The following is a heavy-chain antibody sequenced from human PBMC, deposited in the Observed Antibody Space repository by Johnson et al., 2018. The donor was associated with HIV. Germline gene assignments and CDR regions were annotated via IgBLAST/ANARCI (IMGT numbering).Heavy chain of an antibody. D-gene: IGHD1-26*01. V-gene: IGHV3-30*03. CDR2: ISSDGSNK. CDR1: GFTLSTYA. Sequence: QVQLVESGGDMVQPGRSLRLSCVASGFTLSTYAMHWVRQAPGKGLEWVAVISSDGSNKYYADSVKGRFTISRDNSKNTLYLQMNSLRAEDTAVYYCAREGGALDAFDIWGQGTMVTVSS. J-gene: IGHJ3*02. CDR3: AREGGALDAFDI.